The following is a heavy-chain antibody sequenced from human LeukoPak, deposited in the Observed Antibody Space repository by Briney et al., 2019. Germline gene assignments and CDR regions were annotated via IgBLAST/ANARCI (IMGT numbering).Heavy chain of an antibody. CDR2: ISSSSSYI. Sequence: GGSLRLSCAASGFTFSSYTMNWVRQAPGKGLEWVSSISSSSSYIYYADLVKGRFTISRDNAKNSLYLQMNTLRAEDTAVYYCARDYDSSGYSYWGQGTLVTVSS. CDR1: GFTFSSYT. D-gene: IGHD3-22*01. V-gene: IGHV3-21*01. J-gene: IGHJ4*02. CDR3: ARDYDSSGYSY.